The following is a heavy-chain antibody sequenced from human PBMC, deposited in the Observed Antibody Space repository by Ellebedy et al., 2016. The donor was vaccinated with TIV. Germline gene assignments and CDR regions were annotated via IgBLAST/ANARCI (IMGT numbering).Heavy chain of an antibody. D-gene: IGHD6-19*01. V-gene: IGHV5-51*01. Sequence: GESLKISCKGSGYSFISYWIGWVRQMPGKGLEWMGYIYPGDSDTRYSPSFQGPVTISVDKSISTAYLQWSSLKASDTAIYYCARGDRGSGWYWDKWGQGTLVTVSS. CDR3: ARGDRGSGWYWDK. CDR1: GYSFISYW. J-gene: IGHJ4*02. CDR2: IYPGDSDT.